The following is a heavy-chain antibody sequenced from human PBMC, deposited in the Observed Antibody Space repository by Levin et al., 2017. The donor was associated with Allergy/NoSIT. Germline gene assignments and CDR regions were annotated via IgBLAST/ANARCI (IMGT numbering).Heavy chain of an antibody. D-gene: IGHD1-26*01. Sequence: SQTLSLTCTVSGGSISSSSYYWGWIRQPPGKGLEWIGSIYYSGSTYYNPSLKSRVTISVDTSKNQFSLKLSSVTAADTAVYYCARHGTRSDWYFDLWGRGTLVTVSS. J-gene: IGHJ2*01. V-gene: IGHV4-39*01. CDR1: GGSISSSSYY. CDR2: IYYSGST. CDR3: ARHGTRSDWYFDL.